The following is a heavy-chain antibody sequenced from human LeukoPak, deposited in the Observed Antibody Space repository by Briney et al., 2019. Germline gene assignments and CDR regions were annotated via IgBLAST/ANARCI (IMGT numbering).Heavy chain of an antibody. D-gene: IGHD3-10*01. CDR3: AKDLDYYGSGSDPVFDY. CDR2: ISGSGGST. CDR1: GFTFSSYA. V-gene: IGHV3-23*01. J-gene: IGHJ4*02. Sequence: PGGSLRLSCAASGFTFSSYAMSWVRQAPGKGLEWVSAISGSGGSTYYADSVKGRFTISRDNSKNTLYLQMNSLRAEDTAVYYCAKDLDYYGSGSDPVFDYWGQGTLVTAFS.